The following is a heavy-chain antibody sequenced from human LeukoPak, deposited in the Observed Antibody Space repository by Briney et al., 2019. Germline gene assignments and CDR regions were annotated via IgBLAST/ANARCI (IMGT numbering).Heavy chain of an antibody. V-gene: IGHV3-66*01. Sequence: GGSLRLSCTVSGFTVNSKDMNWVRQAPGKGLEWVSLIYISGITKYADSVQGRFTISRDNSKNTLYLQMNSLRAEDTAVYYCARRSPPYWGQGTLVTVSS. CDR3: ARRSPPY. CDR1: GFTVNSKD. J-gene: IGHJ4*02. D-gene: IGHD3-10*01. CDR2: IYISGIT.